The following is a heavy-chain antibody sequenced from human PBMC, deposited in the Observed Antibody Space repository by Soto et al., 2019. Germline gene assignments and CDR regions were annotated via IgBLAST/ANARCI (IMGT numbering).Heavy chain of an antibody. CDR3: ATYAVDYGDYADAFDI. CDR1: GYTLTELS. Sequence: QVQLVQSGAEVKKPGASVKVSCKVSGYTLTELSMHWVRQAPGKGLEWMGGFDPEDGETIYAQKFQGRVTMTEDTSTDTAYMELSSLRSEDTAVYYCATYAVDYGDYADAFDIWGQGTMVTVSS. CDR2: FDPEDGET. V-gene: IGHV1-24*01. D-gene: IGHD4-17*01. J-gene: IGHJ3*02.